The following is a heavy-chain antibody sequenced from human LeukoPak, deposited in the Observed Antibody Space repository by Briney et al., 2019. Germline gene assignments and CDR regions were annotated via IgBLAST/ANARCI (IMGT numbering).Heavy chain of an antibody. CDR2: IYYTGST. Sequence: KPSETLSLTCTVSGGSISGYYWSWIRQPPGKGLEWIGYIYYTGSTSYNPSLKSRVTISVDTSKNQFSLKLTSVTAADTAVYYCARDKLSFGSRYNWFDPWGQGSLVTVSS. V-gene: IGHV4-59*01. CDR1: GGSISGYY. J-gene: IGHJ5*02. D-gene: IGHD3-16*01. CDR3: ARDKLSFGSRYNWFDP.